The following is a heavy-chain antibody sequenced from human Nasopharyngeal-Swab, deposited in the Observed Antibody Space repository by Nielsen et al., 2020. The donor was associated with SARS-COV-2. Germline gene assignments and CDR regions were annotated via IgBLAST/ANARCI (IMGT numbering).Heavy chain of an antibody. CDR2: INSDGSST. CDR3: ARERRAGGRYYFDY. Sequence: GESLKISCAASGFTFSSYWMHWVCQAPGKGLVWVSRINSDGSSTSYADSVKGRFTISRDNAKNTLYLQMNSLRAEDTAVYYCARERRAGGRYYFDYWGQGTLVTVSS. V-gene: IGHV3-74*01. CDR1: GFTFSSYW. J-gene: IGHJ4*02. D-gene: IGHD3-16*01.